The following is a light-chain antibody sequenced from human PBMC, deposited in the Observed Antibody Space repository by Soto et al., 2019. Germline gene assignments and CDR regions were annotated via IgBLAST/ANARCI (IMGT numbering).Light chain of an antibody. CDR2: YDS. CDR1: NIGSKS. J-gene: IGLJ2*01. Sequence: SYELTQPPSVSVAPGKTARITCEGNNIGSKSVHWYQQKPGQAPVLVIYYDSDRPSGIPERFSGSNSGNTATLTISRVEAGDEADYYCQVWDSSSDHPYVVFGGGTQLTVL. V-gene: IGLV3-21*04. CDR3: QVWDSSSDHPYVV.